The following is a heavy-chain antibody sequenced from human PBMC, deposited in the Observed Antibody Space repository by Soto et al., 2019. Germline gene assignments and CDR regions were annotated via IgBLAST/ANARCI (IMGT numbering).Heavy chain of an antibody. J-gene: IGHJ4*02. CDR1: GGSFSGYY. V-gene: IGHV4-34*01. CDR3: ARHFSVDYFDY. CDR2: INHSGST. Sequence: TSETLSLTCAVYGGSFSGYYWSWIRQPPGKGLEWIGEINHSGSTNYNPSLKSRVTISVDRSKNQFSLKLSSVTAADTAVYYCARHFSVDYFDYWGQGALVTVS.